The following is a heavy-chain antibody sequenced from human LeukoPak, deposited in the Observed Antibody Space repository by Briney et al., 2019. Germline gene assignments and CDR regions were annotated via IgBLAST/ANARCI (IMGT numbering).Heavy chain of an antibody. CDR2: IYYSGST. CDR1: GFTVSKNY. D-gene: IGHD6-19*01. Sequence: GSLRLSCAASGFTVSKNYMNWIRQPPGKGLEWIGSIYYSGSTYYNASLKSRGTISVDTSKNQFSLKLNSVTAADTAVYFCARQVVAVAGTGYFDYWGQGTLVTVSS. CDR3: ARQVVAVAGTGYFDY. J-gene: IGHJ4*02. V-gene: IGHV4-39*01.